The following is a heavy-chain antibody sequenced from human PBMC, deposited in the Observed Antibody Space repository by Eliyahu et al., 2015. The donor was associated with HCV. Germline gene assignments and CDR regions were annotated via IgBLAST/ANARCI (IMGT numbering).Heavy chain of an antibody. Sequence: EVQLVESGGGLVQPGGSLRLSCAASGFTFSSYWMSWVRQAPGKGLEWVANIKQDGSEKYYVDSVKGRFTISRDNAKNSLYLQMNSLRAEDTAVYYCARGTPGYYYYGMDVWGQGTTVTVSS. J-gene: IGHJ6*02. V-gene: IGHV3-7*03. CDR1: GFTFSSYW. CDR2: IKQDGSEK. D-gene: IGHD1-14*01. CDR3: ARGTPGYYYYGMDV.